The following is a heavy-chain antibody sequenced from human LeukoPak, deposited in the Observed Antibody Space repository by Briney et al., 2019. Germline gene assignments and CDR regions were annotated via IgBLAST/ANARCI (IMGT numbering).Heavy chain of an antibody. CDR1: GFTFSSYW. V-gene: IGHV3-7*01. CDR2: IKQDGSEK. CDR3: ASERGALRYFDWLLSPFDY. Sequence: GGSLRLSCAASGFTFSSYWMSWVRQAPGKGLEWVANIKQDGSEKYYVDSVKGRFTISRDNAKNSLYLQMNSLRAEDTAVYYCASERGALRYFDWLLSPFDYWGQGTLVTVSS. D-gene: IGHD3-9*01. J-gene: IGHJ4*02.